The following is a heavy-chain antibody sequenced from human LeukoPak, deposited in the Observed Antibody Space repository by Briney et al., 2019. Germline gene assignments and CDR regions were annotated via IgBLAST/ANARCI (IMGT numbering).Heavy chain of an antibody. Sequence: PGGSLRLSCAASGFTFSDYYMSWIRQAPGKGLEWISYISTTSGFTKYADSVKGRFTISRDNAKNTLYLQMNSLGVEDTAVYYCARDISRSPREYWGQGTLAIVSS. CDR2: ISTTSGFT. CDR3: ARDISRSPREY. D-gene: IGHD3-9*01. J-gene: IGHJ4*02. V-gene: IGHV3-11*06. CDR1: GFTFSDYY.